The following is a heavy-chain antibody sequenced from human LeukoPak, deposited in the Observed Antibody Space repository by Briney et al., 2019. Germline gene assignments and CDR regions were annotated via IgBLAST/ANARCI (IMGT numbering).Heavy chain of an antibody. D-gene: IGHD6-13*01. Sequence: GGSLRLSCAASGFTFSSYAVSWVRQAPGKGLEWVSAISGSGGTTYYADSVKGRFTISRDNSKNTLYLQMNSLRAEDTAVYYCARDHVAAAGTDRTDAFDIWGQGTMVTVSS. CDR2: ISGSGGTT. CDR1: GFTFSSYA. J-gene: IGHJ3*02. CDR3: ARDHVAAAGTDRTDAFDI. V-gene: IGHV3-23*01.